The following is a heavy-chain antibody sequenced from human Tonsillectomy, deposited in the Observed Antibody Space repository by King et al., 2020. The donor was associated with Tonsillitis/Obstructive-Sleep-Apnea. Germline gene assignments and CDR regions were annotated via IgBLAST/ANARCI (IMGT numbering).Heavy chain of an antibody. CDR1: GFTFNTYW. Sequence: VQLVESGGGLVQPGGSLRLSCAASGFTFNTYWMSWVRQAPGKGLEWVANIKHDGSEKYYVDSVKGRFTISRDNAKNSLYLQMNSLRAEETAVYYCARDIDEFWSDSQSYYYQQYMDVWGKGTTVTVSS. CDR3: ARDIDEFWSDSQSYYYQQYMDV. D-gene: IGHD3-3*01. CDR2: IKHDGSEK. V-gene: IGHV3-7*01. J-gene: IGHJ6*03.